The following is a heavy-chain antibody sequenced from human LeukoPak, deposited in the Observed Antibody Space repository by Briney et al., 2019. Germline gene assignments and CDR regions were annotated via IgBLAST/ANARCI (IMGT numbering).Heavy chain of an antibody. D-gene: IGHD5-18*01. J-gene: IGHJ4*02. Sequence: SETLSLTCTVSGGSISTYYWSWIRRPAGKGLEWIGRIYISGRTNYNPSLQSRVTMSVDTSRNQFSLKLRSVTAADTAVYYCAREASDTAMATYYFDYWGQGTLVTVSS. CDR1: GGSISTYY. CDR2: IYISGRT. V-gene: IGHV4-4*07. CDR3: AREASDTAMATYYFDY.